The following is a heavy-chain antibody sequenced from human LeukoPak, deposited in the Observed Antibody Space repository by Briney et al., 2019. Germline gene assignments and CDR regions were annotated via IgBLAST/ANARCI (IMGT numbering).Heavy chain of an antibody. J-gene: IGHJ4*02. D-gene: IGHD2-2*01. CDR1: GFTFSLYA. Sequence: GGSLRLSCAASGFTFSLYAMNWVRQAPGKGLEWVSYINSVGDDIHYAASVRGRFTISRDVARNALYLQLSRLRAEDTDVYYCARDTIQPGLIDDWGQGTLVTVSS. V-gene: IGHV3-21*05. CDR3: ARDTIQPGLIDD. CDR2: INSVGDDI.